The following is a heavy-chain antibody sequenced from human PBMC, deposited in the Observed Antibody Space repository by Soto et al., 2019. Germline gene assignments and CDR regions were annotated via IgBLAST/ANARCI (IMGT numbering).Heavy chain of an antibody. CDR3: TRRGYDGAFDI. D-gene: IGHD5-12*01. J-gene: IGHJ3*02. CDR1: GFTFSSYG. Sequence: GGSLRLSCAASGFTFSSYGMHWVRQAPGKGLEWVAVISYDGSNKYYADSVKGRFTISRDNAKNSLYLQMNSLRAEDTAVYYCTRRGYDGAFDIWGQGTMVTVS. CDR2: ISYDGSNK. V-gene: IGHV3-30*03.